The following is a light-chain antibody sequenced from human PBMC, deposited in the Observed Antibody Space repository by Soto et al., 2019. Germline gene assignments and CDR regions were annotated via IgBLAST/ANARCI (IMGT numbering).Light chain of an antibody. J-gene: IGKJ2*01. CDR1: QSISSW. CDR3: QQYNSLMYT. Sequence: DIQMTQSPSTLSASVGDRVTITCRASQSISSWLAWYQQKPGKAPKLLIYKASSLERGVPSRFSGSGSGTEFTLTISSLQPDDFATYYCQQYNSLMYTFGQGTKLEIK. V-gene: IGKV1-5*03. CDR2: KAS.